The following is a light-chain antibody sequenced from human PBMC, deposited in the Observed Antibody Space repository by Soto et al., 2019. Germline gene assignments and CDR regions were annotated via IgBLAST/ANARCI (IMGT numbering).Light chain of an antibody. Sequence: DIQMTQSPSSLSASVGDRVTITCRASQSISGYLHWYQQRPGQAPKLLISAASNLQSGVPSRFTGSESGTDFTLTISNLQPEDFATFYCQQTYRFPYTFGQGTKVDI. CDR1: QSISGY. CDR2: AAS. J-gene: IGKJ2*01. CDR3: QQTYRFPYT. V-gene: IGKV1-39*01.